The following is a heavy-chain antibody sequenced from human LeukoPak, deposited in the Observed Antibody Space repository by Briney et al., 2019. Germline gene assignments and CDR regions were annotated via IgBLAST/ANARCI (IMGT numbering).Heavy chain of an antibody. V-gene: IGHV3-11*04. J-gene: IGHJ4*02. CDR2: ITNSGRST. CDR1: GFSFSNYF. CDR3: AREASGNYYVFDS. Sequence: GGSLRLSCEASGFSFSNYFMSWIRQAPGKGLEWVSYITNSGRSTNYADAVKGRFTISRDNAKKSVYLEMTDLRAEDTAVYYCAREASGNYYVFDSWGQGTLVTVSP. D-gene: IGHD3-10*01.